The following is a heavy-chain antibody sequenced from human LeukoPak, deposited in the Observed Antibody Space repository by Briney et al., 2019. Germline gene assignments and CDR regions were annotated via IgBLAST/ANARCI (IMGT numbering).Heavy chain of an antibody. D-gene: IGHD1-26*01. CDR3: ARVRVVGATLAFDI. Sequence: ASVKVSCKASGYSFTSYYMHWVRQAPGQGLEWMGIINPSGGSTSYAQKFQARVTMTRDTSTSTVYMELSSLRSEDAAVYYCARVRVVGATLAFDIWGQGTMITVSS. CDR1: GYSFTSYY. J-gene: IGHJ3*02. V-gene: IGHV1-46*01. CDR2: INPSGGST.